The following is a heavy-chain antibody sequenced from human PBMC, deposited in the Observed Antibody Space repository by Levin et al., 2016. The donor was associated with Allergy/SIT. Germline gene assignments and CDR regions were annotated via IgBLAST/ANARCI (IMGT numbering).Heavy chain of an antibody. CDR2: ISYDGSNK. Sequence: GESLKISCAASGFTFSSYGMHWVRQAPGKGLEWVAVISYDGSNKYYADSVKGRFTISRDNSKNTLYLQMNSLRAEDTAVYYCASWETLGLRYVWGSYRPDYWGQGTLVTVSS. D-gene: IGHD3-16*02. CDR1: GFTFSSYG. CDR3: ASWETLGLRYVWGSYRPDY. V-gene: IGHV3-30*03. J-gene: IGHJ4*02.